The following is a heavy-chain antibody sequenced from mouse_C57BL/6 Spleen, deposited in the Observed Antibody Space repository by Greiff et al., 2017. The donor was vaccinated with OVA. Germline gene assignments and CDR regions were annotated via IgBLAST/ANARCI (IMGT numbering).Heavy chain of an antibody. CDR2: IYPTDSDT. D-gene: IGHD1-1*01. CDR3: GRDDYGSSSFDY. J-gene: IGHJ2*01. CDR1: GYTFTSYW. Sequence: QVQLQQPGAELVRPGSSVKLSCKASGYTFTSYWMDWVKQRPGQGLEWIGNIYPTDSDTHYNQKFKDKATLTVDKSSSTAYMQLSSLTSEDAAVDYCGRDDYGSSSFDYWGQGTTVTVSS. V-gene: IGHV1-61*01.